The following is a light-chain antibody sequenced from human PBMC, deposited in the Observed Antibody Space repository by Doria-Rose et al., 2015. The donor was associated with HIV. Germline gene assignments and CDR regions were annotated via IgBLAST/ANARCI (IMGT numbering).Light chain of an antibody. CDR1: PRLLYTSNNY. CDR3: QRYYDTPS. Sequence: DIRLTQSPESLGMSLGERATLNCKSNPRLLYTSNNYLAWYQQKPGQPPKLLIYWASTRQSGVPARFSGSGSGTDFTLTISSLEAEDVAVYYCQRYYDTPSFGPGTTVDIE. J-gene: IGKJ3*01. V-gene: IGKV4-1*01. CDR2: WAS.